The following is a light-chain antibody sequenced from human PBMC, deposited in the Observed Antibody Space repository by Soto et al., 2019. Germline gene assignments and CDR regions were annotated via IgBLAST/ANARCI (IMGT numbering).Light chain of an antibody. Sequence: QSALTQPASVSGSPGQSLTISCTGTSSDVGAYNYVSWFQQHPDKAPKLMIYEVSNRPSGVSNRFSGSKSGNTASLTISGLQAEDEADYYCTSYTSSSTWVFGGGTSSPS. J-gene: IGLJ3*02. V-gene: IGLV2-14*01. CDR3: TSYTSSSTWV. CDR1: SSDVGAYNY. CDR2: EVS.